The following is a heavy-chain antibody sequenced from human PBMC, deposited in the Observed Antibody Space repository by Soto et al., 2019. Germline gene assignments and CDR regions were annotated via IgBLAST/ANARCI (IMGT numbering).Heavy chain of an antibody. CDR1: GGSISSYY. CDR2: IYYSGST. J-gene: IGHJ6*03. V-gene: IGHV4-59*08. Sequence: QVQLQESGPGLVKPSETLSLTCTVSGGSISSYYWSWIRQPPGKGLEWIGYIYYSGSTNYNPSLRSRVTISVDTSKNQFALKLSSVTAADTAVYYCARHPHYYYYYYMDVWGKGTTVTVSS. CDR3: ARHPHYYYYYYMDV.